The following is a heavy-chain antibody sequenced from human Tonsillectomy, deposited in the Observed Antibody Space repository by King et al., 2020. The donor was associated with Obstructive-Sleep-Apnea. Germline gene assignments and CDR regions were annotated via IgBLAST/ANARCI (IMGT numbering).Heavy chain of an antibody. D-gene: IGHD2-21*02. CDR2: IIPIFGTT. V-gene: IGHV1-69*01. CDR3: ARANCGGDCHSGYYYVMDV. Sequence: LQLVQSGAEVKKPGSSVKVSCKASGGTLSSYAISWVRQAPGQGLEWMGGIIPIFGTTNYAQKFQGRVTITADESTSTAYMELSSLRSEDTALYYCARANCGGDCHSGYYYVMDVWGRGTAVTVSS. CDR1: GGTLSSYA. J-gene: IGHJ6*02.